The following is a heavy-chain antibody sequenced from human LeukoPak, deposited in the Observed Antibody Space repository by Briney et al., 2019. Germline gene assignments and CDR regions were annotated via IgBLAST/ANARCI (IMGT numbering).Heavy chain of an antibody. D-gene: IGHD1-1*01. V-gene: IGHV4-4*02. Sequence: PSGTLSLTCAVSGGSISSGNWWGWVRQPPGKGLEWIGEIYHSGSTNYNPSLKSQVTISVDKSKDQFSLNLSSVTDADTAVYYCARNGAYNLDYWGRGTLVTVSS. CDR1: GGSISSGNW. CDR2: IYHSGST. J-gene: IGHJ4*02. CDR3: ARNGAYNLDY.